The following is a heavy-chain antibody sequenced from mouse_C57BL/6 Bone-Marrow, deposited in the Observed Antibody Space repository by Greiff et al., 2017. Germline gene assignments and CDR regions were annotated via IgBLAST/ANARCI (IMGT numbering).Heavy chain of an antibody. Sequence: QVHVKQPGAELVKPGASVKLSCKASGYTFTSYWMHWVKQRPGRGLEWIGRIDPNSGGTKYNEKFKSKATLTVDKPSSTAYMQLSSLTSEDSAVYYCARGRGRLRAWFAYWGQGTLVTVSA. CDR2: IDPNSGGT. CDR1: GYTFTSYW. J-gene: IGHJ3*01. D-gene: IGHD2-4*01. CDR3: ARGRGRLRAWFAY. V-gene: IGHV1-72*01.